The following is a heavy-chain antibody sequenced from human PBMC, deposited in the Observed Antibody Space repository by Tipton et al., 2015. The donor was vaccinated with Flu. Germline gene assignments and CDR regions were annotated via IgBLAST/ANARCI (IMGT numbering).Heavy chain of an antibody. CDR3: AGSGWYAGDY. J-gene: IGHJ4*02. CDR2: IYYSGRT. V-gene: IGHV4-59*01. D-gene: IGHD6-19*01. Sequence: TLSLTCTVSGGSISSYYWSWIRQPPGKGLEWIGYIYYSGRTNYNPSLKSRVTISVDTSKNQFSLKLSSVTAADTAVYYCAGSGWYAGDYWGQGTLVTVSS. CDR1: GGSISSYY.